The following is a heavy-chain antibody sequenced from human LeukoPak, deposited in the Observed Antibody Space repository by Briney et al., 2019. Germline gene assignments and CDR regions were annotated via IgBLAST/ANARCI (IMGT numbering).Heavy chain of an antibody. CDR3: AREFLSWAIDY. J-gene: IGHJ4*02. D-gene: IGHD2-15*01. CDR2: ISSSGSTI. CDR1: GFTFSSYE. Sequence: GGSLRLSCAASGFTFSSYEMNWVRQAPGKGLEWVSYISSSGSTIYYADSAKGRFTISRDNAKNSLYLQMNSLRAEDTAVYYCAREFLSWAIDYWGQGTLVTVSS. V-gene: IGHV3-48*03.